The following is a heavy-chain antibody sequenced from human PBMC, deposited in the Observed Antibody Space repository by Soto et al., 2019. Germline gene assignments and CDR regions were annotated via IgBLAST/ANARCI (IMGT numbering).Heavy chain of an antibody. CDR1: GFTFSDFG. Sequence: LRLSCAASGFTFSDFGMRWVRQAPGKGLEWVSVISASGDATYYAASVKGRFTLSRDNSKNTLYLQMNSLTVADTAVYYCAKKVTIYAVDPADYWGQGTQVTVSS. J-gene: IGHJ4*02. CDR3: AKKVTIYAVDPADY. D-gene: IGHD3-3*01. CDR2: ISASGDAT. V-gene: IGHV3-23*01.